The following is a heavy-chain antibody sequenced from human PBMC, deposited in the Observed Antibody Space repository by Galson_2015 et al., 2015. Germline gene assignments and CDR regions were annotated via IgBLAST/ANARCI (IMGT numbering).Heavy chain of an antibody. CDR2: IDPSDSYT. CDR1: GYSFTSYW. CDR3: ARRSIAAAGIGFVDY. Sequence: QSGAEVKKPGESLRISCTGSGYSFTSYWISWVRQMPGKGLEWMGRIDPSDSYTNYSPSFQGHVTISADKSISTAYLQWSSLKASDTAMYYCARRSIAAAGIGFVDYWGQGTLVTVSS. D-gene: IGHD6-13*01. J-gene: IGHJ4*02. V-gene: IGHV5-10-1*01.